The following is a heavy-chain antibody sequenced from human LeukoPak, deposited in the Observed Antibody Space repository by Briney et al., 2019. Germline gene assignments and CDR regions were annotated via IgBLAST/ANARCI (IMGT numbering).Heavy chain of an antibody. J-gene: IGHJ3*02. CDR2: IWSDGSTK. V-gene: IGHV3-33*03. D-gene: IGHD2-2*01. CDR3: ASTWRVDCSSTSCYGGAADAFDI. CDR1: GFNFRTYC. Sequence: GGSLRLSCGASGFNFRTYCIHWVRQAPGKGLEWVAVIWSDGSTKYYADSVKGRFTISRDNAKNALYLQMNSLRAEDTAVYYCASTWRVDCSSTSCYGGAADAFDIWGQGTMVTVSS.